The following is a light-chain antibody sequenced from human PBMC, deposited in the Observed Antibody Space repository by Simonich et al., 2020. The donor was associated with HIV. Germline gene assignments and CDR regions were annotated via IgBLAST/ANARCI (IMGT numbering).Light chain of an antibody. V-gene: IGLV2-23*01. Sequence: QSALTQPASVSGSPGQSITISCTGTSSDVGSYNFVSWYQQNPGKAPKLMIYEGSKRPSGVSNRFSGSKSGNTASLTISGLEAEDEADYYCCSYAGSSPSVVFGGGTKLTVL. CDR2: EGS. CDR1: SSDVGSYNF. J-gene: IGLJ2*01. CDR3: CSYAGSSPSVV.